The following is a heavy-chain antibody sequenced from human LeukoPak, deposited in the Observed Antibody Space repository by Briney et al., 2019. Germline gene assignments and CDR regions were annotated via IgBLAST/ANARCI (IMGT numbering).Heavy chain of an antibody. D-gene: IGHD3-22*01. CDR1: GGSFSGYY. CDR3: ARHGSADYYDSSGYYYPTYYFDY. Sequence: KPSETLSLTCAVYGGSFSGYYWSWIRQPPGKGLEWIGEINHSGSTNYNPSLKSRVTISVDTSKNQFSLKLSSVTAADTAVYYCARHGSADYYDSSGYYYPTYYFDYWGQGTLVTVSS. CDR2: INHSGST. J-gene: IGHJ4*02. V-gene: IGHV4-34*01.